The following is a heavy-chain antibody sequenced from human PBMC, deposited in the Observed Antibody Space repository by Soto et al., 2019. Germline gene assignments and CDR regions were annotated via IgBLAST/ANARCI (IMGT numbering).Heavy chain of an antibody. V-gene: IGHV1-3*05. Sequence: QVQLVQSGAEEKKPGASVKVSYKASGYTFTSNTMHWVRQAPGQRLEWMGWINAGNGNTKYSQKFQGRVTITRDTSASTAYMELSSLRSEDTAVYYCARGTGSGMDVWGQGTTVTVSS. CDR3: ARGTGSGMDV. CDR2: INAGNGNT. J-gene: IGHJ6*02. CDR1: GYTFTSNT.